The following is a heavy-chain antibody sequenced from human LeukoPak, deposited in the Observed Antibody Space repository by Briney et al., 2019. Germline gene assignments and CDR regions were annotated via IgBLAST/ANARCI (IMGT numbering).Heavy chain of an antibody. CDR1: GGSFSGYY. D-gene: IGHD1-26*01. CDR3: VRGAIGWYSGSSRSKYFFDY. J-gene: IGHJ4*02. V-gene: IGHV4-34*01. CDR2: INHSGST. Sequence: SETLSLTCAVSGGSFSGYYWSWIHQPPGQGLEWIGEINHSGSTNSKPSLKSRVTLSVDTSTSPCSLKLSSLCAAHTAVCYCVRGAIGWYSGSSRSKYFFDYWGQGTLVTVSS.